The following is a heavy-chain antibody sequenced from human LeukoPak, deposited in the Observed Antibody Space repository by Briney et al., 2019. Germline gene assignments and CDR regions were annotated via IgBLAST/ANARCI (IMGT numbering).Heavy chain of an antibody. CDR2: ISPDGSSA. CDR1: GFSFSSYW. D-gene: IGHD2/OR15-2a*01. Sequence: GGSLRLSCAASGFSFSSYWMHWVRQAPGKGLVLVARISPDGSSALSADSVRGRFTISRDNADNTLYLQLNSLRAEDTAVYYCARVSFCPRCHFDYWGQGTLVTVSS. V-gene: IGHV3-74*03. J-gene: IGHJ4*02. CDR3: ARVSFCPRCHFDY.